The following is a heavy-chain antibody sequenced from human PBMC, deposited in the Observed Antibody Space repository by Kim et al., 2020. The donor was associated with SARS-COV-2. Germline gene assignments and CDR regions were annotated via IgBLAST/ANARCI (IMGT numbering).Heavy chain of an antibody. CDR3: ARDMGYYYYYGMDV. CDR2: IKQDGSEK. D-gene: IGHD3-10*01. J-gene: IGHJ6*02. Sequence: GGSLRLSCAASGFTFSSYWMSWVRQAPGKGLEWVANIKQDGSEKYYVDSVKGRFTISRDNAKNSLYLQMNSLRAEDTAVYYCARDMGYYYYYGMDVWGQGSRVTVSS. V-gene: IGHV3-7*03. CDR1: GFTFSSYW.